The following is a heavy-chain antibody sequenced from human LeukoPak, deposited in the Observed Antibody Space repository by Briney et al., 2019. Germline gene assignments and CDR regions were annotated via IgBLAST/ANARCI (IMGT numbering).Heavy chain of an antibody. CDR1: GFTFNNAW. CDR2: IKSKTDGGTT. Sequence: GGSLRLSCAASGFTFNNAWMSWVRQAPGKGLEWVGRIKSKTDGGTTDYAAPVKGRFTISRDDSKNTLYLQMNSLKTEDTAVYYCTSLGYSSSWYNYWGQGTLVTVSS. CDR3: TSLGYSSSWYNY. V-gene: IGHV3-15*01. J-gene: IGHJ4*02. D-gene: IGHD6-13*01.